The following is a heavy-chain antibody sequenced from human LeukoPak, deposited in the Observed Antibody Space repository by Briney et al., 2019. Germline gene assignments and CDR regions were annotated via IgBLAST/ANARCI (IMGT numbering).Heavy chain of an antibody. CDR1: GGSISSYY. CDR2: IYTSGST. CDR3: ARGSAHCSSTSCTFDY. V-gene: IGHV4-4*07. D-gene: IGHD2-2*01. J-gene: IGHJ4*02. Sequence: SETLSLTCTVSGGSISSYYWSWIRQPAGKGLEWIGRIYTSGSTNYNPSLKSRVTMSVDTSKNQFSLKLSSVTAADTAVYYCARGSAHCSSTSCTFDYWGQGTLVTVSS.